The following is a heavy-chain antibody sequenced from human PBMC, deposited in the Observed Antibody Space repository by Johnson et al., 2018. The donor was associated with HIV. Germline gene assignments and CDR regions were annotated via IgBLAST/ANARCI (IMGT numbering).Heavy chain of an antibody. CDR3: ARASLVRGGKIRAFEI. Sequence: QVQLVESGGGVVQPGRSLRLSCAASGFTLSNYAMHWVRQAPGKGLEWVAVITYDGSNKYYTDSVKGRFTISRDNSKNTLNLQMNSLRAEDTAVFYCARASLVRGGKIRAFEIWCQGTMVTVSS. CDR1: GFTLSNYA. D-gene: IGHD4-23*01. J-gene: IGHJ3*02. V-gene: IGHV3-30*04. CDR2: ITYDGSNK.